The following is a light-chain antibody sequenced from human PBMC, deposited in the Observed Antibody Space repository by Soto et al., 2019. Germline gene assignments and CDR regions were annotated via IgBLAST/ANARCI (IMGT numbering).Light chain of an antibody. CDR3: CSYAGSSTYV. J-gene: IGLJ7*02. V-gene: IGLV2-23*02. CDR1: SSDVGSYNL. Sequence: QSALTQPASVSGSPGQSITISCTGTSSDVGSYNLVSWYQQHPGKAPKLMIYEVSKRPSGVSNRFSGSKSGNTASLTISGLQAEDEADYYCCSYAGSSTYVFGTGTQLTA. CDR2: EVS.